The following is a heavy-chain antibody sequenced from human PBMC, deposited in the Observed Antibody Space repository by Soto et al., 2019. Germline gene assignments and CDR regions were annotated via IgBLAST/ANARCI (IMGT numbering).Heavy chain of an antibody. D-gene: IGHD2-21*02. CDR1: GFTFTNAW. J-gene: IGHJ4*02. CDR2: IKKISEGGTT. CDR3: TTEFFWVVTSFTSDNY. Sequence: VQLVESGGGLVKPGSSLRLSCAASGFTFTNAWMNWVRQSPGKGLEWVGRIKKISEGGTTNYSTPVKGRLTISRDDSRSTVELEMNSLKIEDTAVYYFTTEFFWVVTSFTSDNYWGQGTLVTVSS. V-gene: IGHV3-15*01.